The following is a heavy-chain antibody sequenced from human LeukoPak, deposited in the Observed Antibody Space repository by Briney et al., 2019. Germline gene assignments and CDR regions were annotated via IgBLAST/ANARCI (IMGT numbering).Heavy chain of an antibody. Sequence: PSETLSLTCAVYGGSLSGYYWSWLRQPPGKGREWIGEINHSGSTNYNPSLKSRVTISVDTSKNQFSLKLSSVTAADTAVYYCARDSSSWYGPYLDYWGQGTLVTVSS. V-gene: IGHV4-34*01. D-gene: IGHD6-13*01. CDR2: INHSGST. J-gene: IGHJ4*02. CDR1: GGSLSGYY. CDR3: ARDSSSWYGPYLDY.